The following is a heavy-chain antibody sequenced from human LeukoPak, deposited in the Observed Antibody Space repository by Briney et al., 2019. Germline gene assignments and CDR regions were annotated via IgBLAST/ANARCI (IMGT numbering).Heavy chain of an antibody. D-gene: IGHD1-26*01. CDR3: ARDRSIVGATMDYYYYYMDV. V-gene: IGHV3-53*05. Sequence: GGSLRLSCAASGFTVSSNYMNWVRQAPGKGLEWVSVIYSGGSTCYADSVKGRFTISRDNSKNTLYLQMNSLRSEDTAVYYCARDRSIVGATMDYYYYYMDVWGKGTTVTVSS. J-gene: IGHJ6*03. CDR2: IYSGGST. CDR1: GFTVSSNY.